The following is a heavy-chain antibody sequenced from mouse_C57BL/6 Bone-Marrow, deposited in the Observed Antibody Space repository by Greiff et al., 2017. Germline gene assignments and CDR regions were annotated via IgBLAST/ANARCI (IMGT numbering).Heavy chain of an antibody. Sequence: QVQLQQPGAELVKPGASVKLSCKASGYTFTSYWMHWVKQRPGRGLEWIGRIDPNSGGTKYNEKFKSKATLTVDKPSSTAYMQLISLTSEYSAVYYCARSCNYPYYFDYWGQGTTRTVSS. CDR1: GYTFTSYW. CDR2: IDPNSGGT. J-gene: IGHJ2*01. CDR3: ARSCNYPYYFDY. D-gene: IGHD2-1*01. V-gene: IGHV1-72*01.